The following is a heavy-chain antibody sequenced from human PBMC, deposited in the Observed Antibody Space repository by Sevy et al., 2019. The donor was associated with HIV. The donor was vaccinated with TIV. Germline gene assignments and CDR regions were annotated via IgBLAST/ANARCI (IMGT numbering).Heavy chain of an antibody. V-gene: IGHV3-7*01. CDR2: IKQDGSEK. CDR3: ARALAAAASY. CDR1: GFTFSSYW. J-gene: IGHJ4*02. D-gene: IGHD6-25*01. Sequence: GGYLRLSCAASGFTFSSYWMNWVRQAPGKGLEWMANIKQDGSEKYYVDSVKGRFTISRDNAKNSMHLQMNSLRAVDTAVYDCARALAAAASYWGQGTLVTVSS.